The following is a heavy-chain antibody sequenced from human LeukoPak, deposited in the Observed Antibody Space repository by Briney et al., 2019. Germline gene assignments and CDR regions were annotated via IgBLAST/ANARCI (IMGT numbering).Heavy chain of an antibody. CDR2: ISSSSSTI. CDR1: GFTFSTYT. Sequence: GGSLRLSCAASGFTFSTYTMYWVRQAPGKGLEWVSYISSSSSTIYYADSVKGRFTISRDNAKNSLYLQMNSLRAEDTAVYYCARDHTGLVATTETFDYWGQGTLVTVSS. J-gene: IGHJ4*02. CDR3: ARDHTGLVATTETFDY. V-gene: IGHV3-48*01. D-gene: IGHD5-12*01.